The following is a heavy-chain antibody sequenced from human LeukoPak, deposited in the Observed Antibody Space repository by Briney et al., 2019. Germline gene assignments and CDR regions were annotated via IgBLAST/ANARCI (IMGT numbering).Heavy chain of an antibody. D-gene: IGHD6-13*01. Sequence: PSETLSLTCTVSGGSISSGSYYWSWIRQPAGKGLEWIGRIYTSGSTNYNPSLKSRVTISVDTSKNQFSLKMNSVTAADTAVYYCAREGSSKFGFGSWGRGTLVTISS. J-gene: IGHJ5*01. CDR2: IYTSGST. CDR3: AREGSSKFGFGS. V-gene: IGHV4-61*02. CDR1: GGSISSGSYY.